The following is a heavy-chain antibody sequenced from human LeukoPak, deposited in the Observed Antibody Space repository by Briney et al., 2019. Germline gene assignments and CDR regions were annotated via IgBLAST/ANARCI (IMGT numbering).Heavy chain of an antibody. CDR2: IIPIFGTA. CDR3: ARAPQEGYYDSSGYYSNGAFDI. D-gene: IGHD3-22*01. J-gene: IGHJ3*02. V-gene: IGHV1-69*13. Sequence: ASVKVSCKASGGTFSSYAISWVRQAPGQGLAWMGGIIPIFGTANYAQKFQGRVTITADESTSTAYMELSSLRSEDTAVYYCARAPQEGYYDSSGYYSNGAFDIWGQGTMVTVSS. CDR1: GGTFSSYA.